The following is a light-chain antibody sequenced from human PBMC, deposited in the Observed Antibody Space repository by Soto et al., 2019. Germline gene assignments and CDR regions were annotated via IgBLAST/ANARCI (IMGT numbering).Light chain of an antibody. CDR1: QSVSGN. J-gene: IGKJ1*01. Sequence: EVVVTQSPATLSVSPGERATLSCRASQSVSGNLAWYQHKRGQAPRLLIYGVSTRASGTPARFSGSGSGTEFTLTISSLQSDDFAFYYCHQYQHSSTWPFG. CDR3: HQYQHSSTWP. V-gene: IGKV3D-15*01. CDR2: GVS.